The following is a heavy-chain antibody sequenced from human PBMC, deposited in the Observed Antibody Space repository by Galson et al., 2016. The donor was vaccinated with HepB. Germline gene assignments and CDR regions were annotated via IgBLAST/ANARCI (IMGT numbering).Heavy chain of an antibody. CDR3: ARSVEGAFEL. Sequence: SLRLSCAAPGFRFSDYSMNWIRQAPGKGLEWISYITGTSVKHYLDSVEGRFFISRDNVRNSVSLQMDSLRDDDTGVYYCARSVEGAFELWGHGTMVTVSS. CDR2: ITGTSVK. D-gene: IGHD5-24*01. V-gene: IGHV3-48*02. CDR1: GFRFSDYS. J-gene: IGHJ3*01.